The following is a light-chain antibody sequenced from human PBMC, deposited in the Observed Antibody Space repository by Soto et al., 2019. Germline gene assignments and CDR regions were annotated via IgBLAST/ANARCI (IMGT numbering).Light chain of an antibody. J-gene: IGLJ1*01. Sequence: NFMLTQPHSVSESPGKTVTISCTRSSGSIASNYVQWYQQRPGSAPTTVIYEGNQRPSGVPDRFSGSTDGSSNSASLTISGLQTDDEADYYCQSYDSNLSGSVFGTGTKVTVL. V-gene: IGLV6-57*04. CDR1: SGSIASNY. CDR3: QSYDSNLSGSV. CDR2: EGN.